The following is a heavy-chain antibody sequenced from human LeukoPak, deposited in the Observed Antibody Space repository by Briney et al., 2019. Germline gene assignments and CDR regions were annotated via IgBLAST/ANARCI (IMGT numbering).Heavy chain of an antibody. CDR3: ARRRGDSSGYPFDF. J-gene: IGHJ4*02. CDR2: IWYDGSDK. Sequence: PGGSLRLSCAASGFTFSSYGMHWVRQAPGKGLEWVAVIWYDGSDKYYADSVKGRFTISRDNSKNTLYLQMNSLRAEDTAVYYCARRRGDSSGYPFDFWGQGTLVTVSS. V-gene: IGHV3-33*01. D-gene: IGHD3-22*01. CDR1: GFTFSSYG.